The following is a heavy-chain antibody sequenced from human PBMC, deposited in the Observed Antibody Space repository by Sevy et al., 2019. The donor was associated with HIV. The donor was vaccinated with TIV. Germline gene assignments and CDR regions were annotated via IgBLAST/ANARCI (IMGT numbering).Heavy chain of an antibody. J-gene: IGHJ4*02. CDR1: GFTFSNAW. Sequence: GGSLRLSCAASGFTFSNAWMSWVRQAPGKGLEWVGRIKSKTDGGTTDYAAPVKGRFTISRDDSKNTLYLQMNSLKTEDTAVYYCTTDLIVGATHLDYWGQGTLVTVSS. D-gene: IGHD1-26*01. CDR3: TTDLIVGATHLDY. CDR2: IKSKTDGGTT. V-gene: IGHV3-15*01.